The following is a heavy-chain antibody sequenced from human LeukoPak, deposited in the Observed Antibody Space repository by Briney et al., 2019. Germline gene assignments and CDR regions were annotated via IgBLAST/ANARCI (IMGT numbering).Heavy chain of an antibody. CDR3: ARDEKQTH. CDR2: INPILGIA. D-gene: IGHD1/OR15-1a*01. J-gene: IGHJ4*02. V-gene: IGHV1-69*10. Sequence: SVRVSCKASGYSFTGNYMHWVRQAPGQGFEWMGWINPILGIANYAQKFQGRVTITADKSTSTAYMELSSLRSEDTAVYYCARDEKQTHWGQGTLVTVSS. CDR1: GYSFTGNY.